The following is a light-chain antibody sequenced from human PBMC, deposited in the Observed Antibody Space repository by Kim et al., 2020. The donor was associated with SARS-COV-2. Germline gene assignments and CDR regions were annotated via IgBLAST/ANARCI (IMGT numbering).Light chain of an antibody. CDR3: QQYNDWPLT. V-gene: IGKV3-15*01. CDR2: GVS. J-gene: IGKJ4*01. CDR1: QTISRD. Sequence: PGESATLSWRTSQTISRDLAWYQQKPGQAPRLLIYGVSTRATGIPATFTGSGSGTEFTLTISSLQSEDFALYYCQQYNDWPLTFGGGTKVDIK.